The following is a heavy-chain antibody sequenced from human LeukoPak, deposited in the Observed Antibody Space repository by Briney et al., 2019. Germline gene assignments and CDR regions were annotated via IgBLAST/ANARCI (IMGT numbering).Heavy chain of an antibody. Sequence: ASVKVSCKASGYTFTGYFIHLVRQAPGQGLEWMGWINPNSGGTNYAQKFQGRVTMTRDTSINTAYMELSRLRSDDTAVYYCARAANGYDAFDIWGQGTMVTVSS. D-gene: IGHD2-2*03. CDR3: ARAANGYDAFDI. CDR1: GYTFTGYF. J-gene: IGHJ3*02. CDR2: INPNSGGT. V-gene: IGHV1-2*02.